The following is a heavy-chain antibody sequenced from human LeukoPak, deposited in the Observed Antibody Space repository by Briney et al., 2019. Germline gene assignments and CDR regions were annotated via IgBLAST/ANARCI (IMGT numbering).Heavy chain of an antibody. Sequence: GGSLRLSCAASGFTFSSYAMSWVRQAPGKGLEWVSAISGSGGSTYYADSVKGRFTISRDNSKNTLYLQMNSLRAEDTAVYYCAKDRFGELSERSVVRYFDYWGQGTLVTVSS. D-gene: IGHD3-10*01. V-gene: IGHV3-23*01. J-gene: IGHJ4*02. CDR2: ISGSGGST. CDR3: AKDRFGELSERSVVRYFDY. CDR1: GFTFSSYA.